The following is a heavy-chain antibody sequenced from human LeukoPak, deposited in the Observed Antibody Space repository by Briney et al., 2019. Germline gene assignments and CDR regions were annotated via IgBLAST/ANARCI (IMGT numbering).Heavy chain of an antibody. V-gene: IGHV4-38-2*02. J-gene: IGHJ4*02. CDR2: IYHSGST. Sequence: PSETLSLTCIVSGYSISSGYYWGWIRQPPGKGLEWIGSIYHSGSTYYNPSLKSRVTISVDTSKNQFSLKLSSVTAADTAVYYCARSYYDYVWGSYNFDYWGQGTLVTVSS. CDR1: GYSISSGYY. D-gene: IGHD3-16*01. CDR3: ARSYYDYVWGSYNFDY.